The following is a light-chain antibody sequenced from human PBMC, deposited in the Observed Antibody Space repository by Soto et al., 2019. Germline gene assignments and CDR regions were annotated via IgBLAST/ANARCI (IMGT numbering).Light chain of an antibody. V-gene: IGLV1-40*01. Sequence: QSALTQPPSVSGAPGQRVTISCTGTTSNIGSNFDVPWYQQLPGTAPKVIIYDNTHRPSGVPDRFSGSKSGSSASLTIAGLQADEEEDYYCQSYDFSLGGVVFGGGTKLTVL. CDR1: TSNIGSNFD. CDR2: DNT. CDR3: QSYDFSLGGVV. J-gene: IGLJ2*01.